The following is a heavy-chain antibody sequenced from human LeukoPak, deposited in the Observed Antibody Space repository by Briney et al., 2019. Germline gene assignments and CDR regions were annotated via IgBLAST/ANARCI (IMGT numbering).Heavy chain of an antibody. Sequence: SETLSLTCGVSGVPFSNYYWSWVRQSPTQGLEWIGEINHSGYTNYNQSLKSRVTMSIDTSKNQFSLKLTSVTAADAGVYYCTRAVAGHPDWGQGTLVTVSS. CDR2: INHSGYT. V-gene: IGHV4-34*01. CDR1: GVPFSNYY. J-gene: IGHJ4*02. CDR3: TRAVAGHPD. D-gene: IGHD6-19*01.